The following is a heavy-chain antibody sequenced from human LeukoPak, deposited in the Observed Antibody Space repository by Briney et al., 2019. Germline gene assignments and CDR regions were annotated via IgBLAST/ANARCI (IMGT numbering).Heavy chain of an antibody. D-gene: IGHD5-12*01. V-gene: IGHV3-43*01. J-gene: IGHJ4*02. CDR1: GFTFSSYT. CDR2: ISWDGGST. CDR3: AKDTSDRGYIVATMFDLGY. Sequence: QPGGSLRLSCAASGFTFSSYTMHWVRQAPGKGLEWVSLISWDGGSTYYADSVKGRFTISRDNSKNSLYLQMNSLRTEDTALYYCAKDTSDRGYIVATMFDLGYWGQGTLVTVSS.